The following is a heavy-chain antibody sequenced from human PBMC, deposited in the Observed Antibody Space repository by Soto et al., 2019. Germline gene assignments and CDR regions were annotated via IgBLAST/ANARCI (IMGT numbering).Heavy chain of an antibody. Sequence: QPWGSLRLSCAASGFTFSNYGIHFFRHSAFKGLEWVAIIWYDGSNDYYVDSVKGRFTISRDNSKNTLSLQMNSLRAEDTAVYYCARDRWEFQLFYYGLDVWGQGTTVTVSS. V-gene: IGHV3-33*01. D-gene: IGHD1-26*01. J-gene: IGHJ6*02. CDR2: IWYDGSND. CDR1: GFTFSNYG. CDR3: ARDRWEFQLFYYGLDV.